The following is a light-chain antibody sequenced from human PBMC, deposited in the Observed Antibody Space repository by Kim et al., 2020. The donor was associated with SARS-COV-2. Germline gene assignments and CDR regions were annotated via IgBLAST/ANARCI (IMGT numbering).Light chain of an antibody. Sequence: SVKLTSALSSGHSNYFNAWHQQQPGKAPRFLMKVEGSRRYNEGGGVPARFSGSRSGADRYLIISNLQSEDEADYYCETWDSNIQVFGGGTQLTVL. V-gene: IGLV4-60*03. J-gene: IGLJ3*02. CDR2: VEGSRRY. CDR3: ETWDSNIQV. CDR1: SGHSNYF.